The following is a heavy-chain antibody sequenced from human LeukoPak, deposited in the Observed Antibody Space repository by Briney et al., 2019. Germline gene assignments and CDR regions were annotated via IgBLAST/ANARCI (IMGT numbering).Heavy chain of an antibody. D-gene: IGHD6-13*01. CDR1: GYTFTGYY. V-gene: IGHV1-2*02. CDR2: INPNSGGT. Sequence: ASVKVSCTASGYTFTGYYMHWVRQAPGQGLEWMGWINPNSGGTNYAQKFQGRVTMPRDTHISEAYMELSRLRYDERAVYYCATWGIIAAAGSGNWFDPWGQGTLVTVSS. CDR3: ATWGIIAAAGSGNWFDP. J-gene: IGHJ5*02.